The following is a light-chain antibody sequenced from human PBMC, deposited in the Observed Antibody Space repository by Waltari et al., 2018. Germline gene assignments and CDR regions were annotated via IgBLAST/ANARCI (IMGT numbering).Light chain of an antibody. CDR2: DTS. V-gene: IGKV3-20*01. CDR1: QTVSSSF. J-gene: IGKJ2*01. Sequence: EIVLTQSPGTLSLSPGERATLSCRASQTVSSSFLAWYQQKPGQAPRLLIYDTSSRATGIPDRFSGSGSGTDFPLTISRLEPEDFAVYYCQHSNGPPMYTFGQGTKLEIK. CDR3: QHSNGPPMYT.